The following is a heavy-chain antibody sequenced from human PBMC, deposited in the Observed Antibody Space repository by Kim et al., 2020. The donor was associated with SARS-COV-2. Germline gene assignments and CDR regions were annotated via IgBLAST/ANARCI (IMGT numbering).Heavy chain of an antibody. Sequence: GGSLRRSCAASGFTFSSYCMHWVRQAPGKGLEWVAVILVVGSIKYFVDSVMGRFTISRDYSKNTLHLQMNILRAEDTAVYYCAKEASGAYIDYWGQGTL. D-gene: IGHD3-16*01. CDR1: GFTFSSYC. CDR3: AKEASGAYIDY. CDR2: ILVVGSIK. J-gene: IGHJ4*02. V-gene: IGHV3-33*06.